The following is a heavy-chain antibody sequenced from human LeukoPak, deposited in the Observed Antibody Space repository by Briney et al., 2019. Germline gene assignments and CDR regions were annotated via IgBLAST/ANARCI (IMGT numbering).Heavy chain of an antibody. CDR3: ARGIAAHGGYYYYYYYMDV. Sequence: SETLSLTCAVYGGSFSCYYWSWIRQPPGKGLEWIGEINHSGSTNYNPSLKSRVTISVDTSKNQFSLKLSSVTAADTAVYYGARGIAAHGGYYYYYYYMDVWGKGTTVTVSS. V-gene: IGHV4-34*01. CDR2: INHSGST. CDR1: GGSFSCYY. D-gene: IGHD6-6*01. J-gene: IGHJ6*03.